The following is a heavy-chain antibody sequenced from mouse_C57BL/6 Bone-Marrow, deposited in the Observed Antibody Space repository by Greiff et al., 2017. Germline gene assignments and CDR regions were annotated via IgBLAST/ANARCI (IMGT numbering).Heavy chain of an antibody. Sequence: DVKLQESGGGLVQPGGSLKLSCVASGFTFSNYWMNWVRQSPEKGLEWVAQIRLKSDNYATHYAVSVKGRFTISSDDSKSSVYLQMNNLSAEDTGIDYCTPLYYYGSPWGQGTLVTVSS. V-gene: IGHV6-3*01. J-gene: IGHJ3*01. CDR1: GFTFSNYW. CDR3: TPLYYYGSP. CDR2: IRLKSDNYAT. D-gene: IGHD1-1*01.